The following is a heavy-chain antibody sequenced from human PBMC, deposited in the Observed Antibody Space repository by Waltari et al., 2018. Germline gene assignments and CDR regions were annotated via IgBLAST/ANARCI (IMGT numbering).Heavy chain of an antibody. D-gene: IGHD4-4*01. Sequence: EVQLVQSGAEVKKPGESLKNSCKGSGTSFTSYWIGWGRQMPGKGLEWMGIIYPGDSDTRYSPSFQGQVTISADKSISTAYLQWSSLKASDTAMYYCARHGTTVTKPASVWGKGTTVTISS. CDR3: ARHGTTVTKPASV. CDR1: GTSFTSYW. V-gene: IGHV5-51*01. CDR2: IYPGDSDT. J-gene: IGHJ6*04.